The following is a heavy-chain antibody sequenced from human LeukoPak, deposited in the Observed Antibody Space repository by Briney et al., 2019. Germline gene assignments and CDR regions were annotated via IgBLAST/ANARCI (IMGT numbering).Heavy chain of an antibody. V-gene: IGHV3-53*05. Sequence: GGSLRLSCAASGFTVSNNYMSWVRQAPGKGLEWVSVIYDGDSTYYADSVKGRFAISRDNSKNTLFLQMNSLGAEDTAVYYCVKDGHCTHTSCYYFDYWGQGTLVTVSS. CDR2: IYDGDST. CDR3: VKDGHCTHTSCYYFDY. D-gene: IGHD2-2*01. J-gene: IGHJ4*02. CDR1: GFTVSNNY.